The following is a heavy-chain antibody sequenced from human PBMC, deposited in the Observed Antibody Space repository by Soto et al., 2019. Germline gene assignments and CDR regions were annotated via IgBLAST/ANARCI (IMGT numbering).Heavy chain of an antibody. CDR1: GFTFSPYS. Sequence: EVQLVESGGGLVQPGGSLRLSCAASGFTFSPYSMNWVRQAPGKGLEWIAYISSRSGTIFYADSVKGRFTISRDDAKNSLYLQMNSLRDEDTAVDYCAGVVRAGTDSFDYWGQGPKVTVSS. CDR2: ISSRSGTI. V-gene: IGHV3-48*02. CDR3: AGVVRAGTDSFDY. J-gene: IGHJ4*02. D-gene: IGHD6-13*01.